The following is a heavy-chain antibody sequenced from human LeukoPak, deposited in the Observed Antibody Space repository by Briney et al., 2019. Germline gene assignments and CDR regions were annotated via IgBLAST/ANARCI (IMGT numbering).Heavy chain of an antibody. CDR1: GFTFSSYG. CDR3: AKSFYGSSYPSYYYYYYMDV. V-gene: IGHV3-30*02. CDR2: IRNDGSNK. D-gene: IGHD6-13*01. J-gene: IGHJ6*03. Sequence: GGSLRLSCAASGFTFSSYGMHWVRQAPGKGLEWVALIRNDGSNKYYADSVKGRFTISRDNSKNTLYLQMNSLSAEDTAVYYCAKSFYGSSYPSYYYYYYMDVWGKGTTVTISS.